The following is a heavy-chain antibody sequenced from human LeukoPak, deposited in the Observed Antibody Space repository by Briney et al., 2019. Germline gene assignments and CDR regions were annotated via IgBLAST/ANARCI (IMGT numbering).Heavy chain of an antibody. D-gene: IGHD6-19*01. CDR1: GFTFSSYW. V-gene: IGHV3-7*01. J-gene: IGHJ4*02. CDR2: IKQDGSEK. Sequence: GGSLRLSCAASGFTFSSYWMSWVRQAPGKGLEWVANIKQDGSEKYYVDSVKGRFTTSRDNAKNSLYLQMNSLRAEDTAVYYCARDYSSGWYGYWGQGTLVTVSS. CDR3: ARDYSSGWYGY.